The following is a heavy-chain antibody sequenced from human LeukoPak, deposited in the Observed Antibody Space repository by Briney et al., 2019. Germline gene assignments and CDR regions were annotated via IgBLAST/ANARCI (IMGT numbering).Heavy chain of an antibody. V-gene: IGHV3-23*01. Sequence: GGSLRLSCAASGFTFSSYAMSWVRQAPGKGLEWVSAISGSGGSTYYADSVKGRFTISRDNSKNTPYLQMNSLRAEDTAVYYCAKAPVRLWSGYQGWFDPWGQGTLVTVSS. D-gene: IGHD3-3*01. J-gene: IGHJ5*02. CDR1: GFTFSSYA. CDR3: AKAPVRLWSGYQGWFDP. CDR2: ISGSGGST.